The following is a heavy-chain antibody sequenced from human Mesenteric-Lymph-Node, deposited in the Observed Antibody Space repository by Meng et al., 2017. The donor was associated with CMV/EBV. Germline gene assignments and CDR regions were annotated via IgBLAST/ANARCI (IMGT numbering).Heavy chain of an antibody. Sequence: GESLKISCAASGFTFSSYGMYWVRQAPGKGLEWVAFIRYDGSNTYYTDSVKGRFTISRDNSRIELYLQMNSLRAEDTALYYCAKGATLHCSSTSCYSADPFDIWGQGTMVTVSS. CDR3: AKGATLHCSSTSCYSADPFDI. CDR2: IRYDGSNT. CDR1: GFTFSSYG. V-gene: IGHV3-30*02. J-gene: IGHJ3*02. D-gene: IGHD2-2*02.